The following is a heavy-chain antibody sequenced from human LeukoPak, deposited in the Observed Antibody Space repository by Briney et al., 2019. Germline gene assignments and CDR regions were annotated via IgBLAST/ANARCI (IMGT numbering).Heavy chain of an antibody. CDR1: GFTFSSYW. D-gene: IGHD3-10*01. J-gene: IGHJ4*02. V-gene: IGHV3-7*01. CDR2: IKQDGSEK. CDR3: ARDPAGYYGSGSFDY. Sequence: QSGRSLRLSCAASGFTFSSYWMSWVRQAPGKGLEWVANIKQDGSEKYYVDSVKGRFTISRDNSKNSLYLQMNSLRAEDTAVYYCARDPAGYYGSGSFDYWGQGTLVTVSS.